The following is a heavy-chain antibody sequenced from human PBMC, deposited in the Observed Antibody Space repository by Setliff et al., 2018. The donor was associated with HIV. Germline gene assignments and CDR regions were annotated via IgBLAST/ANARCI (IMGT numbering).Heavy chain of an antibody. J-gene: IGHJ4*02. CDR1: GFTFSDYY. Sequence: LRLSCEASGFTFSDYYMGWIRQAPGKGLECVSYISSSGSTIYYADSVKGRFTISRDNAKNSLYLQMNSLRAEDTAVYYCARDGCSSTSCYDYWGQGTLVTVSS. CDR3: ARDGCSSTSCYDY. CDR2: ISSSGSTI. V-gene: IGHV3-11*04. D-gene: IGHD2-2*01.